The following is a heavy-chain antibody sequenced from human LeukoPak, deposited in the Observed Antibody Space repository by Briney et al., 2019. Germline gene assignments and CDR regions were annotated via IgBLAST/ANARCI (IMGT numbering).Heavy chain of an antibody. V-gene: IGHV4-39*07. J-gene: IGHJ5*02. Sequence: SETLSLTCTVSGASISSSSFCWGWIRQPPGKGLEWIGTIYYSGSTYYNPSLKSRVTISVDTSKSQFSLKLSSVTAADTAIYFCARRGLRFLESVKYSWFDPWGQGTLVTVSS. CDR3: ARRGLRFLESVKYSWFDP. CDR1: GASISSSSFC. D-gene: IGHD3-3*01. CDR2: IYYSGST.